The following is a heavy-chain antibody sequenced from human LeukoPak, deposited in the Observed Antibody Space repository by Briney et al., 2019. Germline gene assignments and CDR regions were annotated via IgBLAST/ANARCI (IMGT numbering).Heavy chain of an antibody. CDR2: IIPIFGTA. V-gene: IGHV1-69*05. CDR3: ARGVGIAARPGFDP. J-gene: IGHJ5*02. D-gene: IGHD6-6*01. CDR1: GNTFSNYG. Sequence: SVKVSCKPSGNTFSNYGLNWVRQAPGQGLEWMGGIIPIFGTANYAQKFQGRVTITTDESTSTAYMELSSLRSEDTAVYYCARGVGIAARPGFDPWGQGTLVTVSS.